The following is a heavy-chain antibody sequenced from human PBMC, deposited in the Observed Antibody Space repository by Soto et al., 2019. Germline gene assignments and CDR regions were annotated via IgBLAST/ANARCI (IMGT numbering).Heavy chain of an antibody. CDR1: GGTFSSYA. V-gene: IGHV1-69*13. CDR3: ARGYCSGGSCYSRLYYYGMDV. J-gene: IGHJ6*02. CDR2: IIPIFGTA. D-gene: IGHD2-15*01. Sequence: ASVKVSCKASGGTFSSYATSWVRQAPGQGLEWMGGIIPIFGTANYAQKFQGRVTITADESTSTAYMELSSLRSEDTAVYCCARGYCSGGSCYSRLYYYGMDVWGQGTTVTVSS.